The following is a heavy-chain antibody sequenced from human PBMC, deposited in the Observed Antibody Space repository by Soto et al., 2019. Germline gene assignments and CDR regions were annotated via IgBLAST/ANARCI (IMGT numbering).Heavy chain of an antibody. J-gene: IGHJ5*02. D-gene: IGHD2-15*01. CDR3: ARHTGYCSGGSCYEWFDP. CDR1: GGSISSYY. CDR2: IYHSGST. V-gene: IGHV4-59*08. Sequence: SETLSLTCTVSGGSISSYYWSWIRQPTGKGLEWIGYIYHSGSTYYNPSLKSRVTISVDRSKNQFSLKLSSVTAADTAVYFCARHTGYCSGGSCYEWFDPWGQGTLVTVSS.